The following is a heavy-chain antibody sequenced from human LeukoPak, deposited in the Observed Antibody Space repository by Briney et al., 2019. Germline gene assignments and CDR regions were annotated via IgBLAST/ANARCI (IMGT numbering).Heavy chain of an antibody. D-gene: IGHD6-13*01. J-gene: IGHJ6*02. CDR3: ARELAAAGWYYYYGMDV. CDR1: GGSFSGYY. Sequence: SETLSLTCAVYGGSFSGYYWSWIRLPPGKGLEWIGEINHSGSTNYNPSLKSRVTISVDTSKNQFSLKLSSVTAADTAVYYCARELAAAGWYYYYGMDVWGQGTTVTVSS. V-gene: IGHV4-34*01. CDR2: INHSGST.